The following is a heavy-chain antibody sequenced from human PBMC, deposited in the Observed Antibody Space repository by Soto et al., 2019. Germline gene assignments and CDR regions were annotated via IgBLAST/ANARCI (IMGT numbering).Heavy chain of an antibody. D-gene: IGHD4-17*01. CDR2: IIPIFGTA. CDR1: GGTFSSYA. CDR3: ARGVMTYGGKLNPFYY. V-gene: IGHV1-69*01. J-gene: IGHJ4*02. Sequence: QVQLVQSGAEVKKPGSSVQVSCKASGGTFSSYAISWVRQAPGQGLEWMGGIIPIFGTANYAQKFQGRVTITADEPTSTAYMELSSLRSEDTAVAYCARGVMTYGGKLNPFYYWGQGNLVAVSS.